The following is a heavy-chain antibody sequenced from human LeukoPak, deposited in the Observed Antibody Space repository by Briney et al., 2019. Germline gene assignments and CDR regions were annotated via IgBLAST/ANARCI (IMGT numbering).Heavy chain of an antibody. V-gene: IGHV3-30*18. CDR3: AKQAQGSLSVGSYYFDY. CDR2: ISYDGSNK. J-gene: IGHJ4*02. CDR1: GFTFSSYG. Sequence: PGGSLRLSCAASGFTFSSYGMHWVRQAPGKGLEWVAVISYDGSNKYYADSVKGRFTISRDNSKNTLYLQMNSLRAEDTAVYYCAKQAQGSLSVGSYYFDYWGQGTLVTVSS. D-gene: IGHD1-26*01.